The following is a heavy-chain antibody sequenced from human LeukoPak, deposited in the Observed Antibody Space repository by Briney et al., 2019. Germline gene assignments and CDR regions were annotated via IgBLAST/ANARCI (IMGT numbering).Heavy chain of an antibody. J-gene: IGHJ4*02. V-gene: IGHV3-23*01. CDR2: ISGSGGST. Sequence: GGSLRLSCAASGFTFGTSAMSWVRQAPGKGLEWVSGISGSGGSTNYADSAKGRFTISRDNPKNTLYLQMNSLRAEDTAVYYCAKAKGYFDWLFEGNYFDYWGQGTLVTVSS. D-gene: IGHD3-9*01. CDR1: GFTFGTSA. CDR3: AKAKGYFDWLFEGNYFDY.